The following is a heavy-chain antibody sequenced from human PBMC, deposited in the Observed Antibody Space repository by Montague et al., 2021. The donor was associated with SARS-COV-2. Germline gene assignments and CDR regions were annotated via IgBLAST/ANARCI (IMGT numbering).Heavy chain of an antibody. CDR1: GGSISSFY. D-gene: IGHD2-15*01. J-gene: IGHJ4*02. V-gene: IGHV4-59*08. CDR2: ISDSGST. CDR3: ARHYSATLPAVY. Sequence: SETLSLTCTVSGGSISSFYWSWFRQPPGKGLEWTGYISDSGSTNYNSSLTSRATMSVDTSKNQSSLKVNSVTAADTAVYYCARHYSATLPAVYWGQGTLVTVSS.